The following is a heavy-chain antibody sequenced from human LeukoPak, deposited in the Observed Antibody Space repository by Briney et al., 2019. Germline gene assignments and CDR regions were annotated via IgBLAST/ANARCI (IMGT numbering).Heavy chain of an antibody. CDR1: GFTFSSYA. V-gene: IGHV3-23*01. CDR3: ARVQGITGTTGYFDY. CDR2: ISGSGDST. D-gene: IGHD1-7*01. J-gene: IGHJ4*02. Sequence: GGSLRLSCAASGFTFSSYAMSWVRRAPGKGLEWVSAISGSGDSTYYADSVKGRFTISRDNSKNTLYLQMNSLRAEDTAVYYCARVQGITGTTGYFDYWGQGTLVTVSS.